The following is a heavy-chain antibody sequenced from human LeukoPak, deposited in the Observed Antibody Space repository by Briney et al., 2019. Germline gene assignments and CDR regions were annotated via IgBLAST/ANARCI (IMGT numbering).Heavy chain of an antibody. J-gene: IGHJ5*02. CDR1: GYSISSGYY. D-gene: IGHD3-22*01. Sequence: SETLSLTCTVSGYSISSGYYWGWIRQPPGKGLEWIGSIYHSGSTYYNPSLKSRVTISVDTSKNQFSLKLSSVTAADTAVYYCARRTYYYDSSYPSPGFDPWGQGILVTVSS. CDR3: ARRTYYYDSSYPSPGFDP. CDR2: IYHSGST. V-gene: IGHV4-38-2*02.